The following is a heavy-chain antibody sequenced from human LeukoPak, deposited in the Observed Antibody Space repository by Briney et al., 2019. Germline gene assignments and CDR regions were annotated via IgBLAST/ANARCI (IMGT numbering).Heavy chain of an antibody. D-gene: IGHD2-2*01. CDR3: AKAAINYYYGMDV. CDR1: GFTFSSYG. V-gene: IGHV3-30*18. J-gene: IGHJ6*02. CDR2: ISYDGSNK. Sequence: GGSLRLSCAASGFTFSSYGMHWVRQAPGKGLEWVAVISYDGSNKYYADSVKGRFTISRDNSKNTLYLQMNSLRAENTAVYYCAKAAINYYYGMDVWGQGTTVTVSS.